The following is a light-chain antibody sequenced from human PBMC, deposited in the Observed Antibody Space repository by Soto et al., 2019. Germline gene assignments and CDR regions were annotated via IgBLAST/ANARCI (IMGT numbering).Light chain of an antibody. V-gene: IGLV7-46*01. CDR2: DTS. CDR3: LLSYRGAGEV. CDR1: TGAVTSGHY. J-gene: IGLJ2*01. Sequence: QSVVTQAPSLTVSPGGTVTLTCGSSTGAVTSGHYPYWFQQKPGQAPRTLIYDTSNKHSWTPARFSGSLLGGKATLTLSGAQPEDEADYYSLLSYRGAGEVFGGGTKLTVL.